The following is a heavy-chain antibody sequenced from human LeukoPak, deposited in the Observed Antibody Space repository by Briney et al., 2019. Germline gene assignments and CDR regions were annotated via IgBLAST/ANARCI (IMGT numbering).Heavy chain of an antibody. CDR3: AHYLPFGELSYNWFDP. J-gene: IGHJ5*02. D-gene: IGHD3-10*01. V-gene: IGHV2-5*02. CDR2: IYWDDDK. Sequence: SGPTLVKPTQTHTLTCTFSGFSLSTSGVGVGWIRQPPGKALEWLALIYWDDDKRYSPSLKSRLTITKDTTKKQVVLTMSNMEPAGTRPYICAHYLPFGELSYNWFDPWGQGTLVTVSS. CDR1: GFSLSTSGVG.